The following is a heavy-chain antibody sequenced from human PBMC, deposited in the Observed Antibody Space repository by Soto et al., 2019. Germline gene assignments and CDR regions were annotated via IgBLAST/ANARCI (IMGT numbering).Heavy chain of an antibody. Sequence: PYETLSLTCTVSAAPASSGGNNWRWIRQPPGKGLEWIGYIHYRGSANNNPSLKSRATISVDTSKNQFSLKLSSVTAADTAMYYCARGGGYCRSQTCLKYYLNYWGQGALVSDSS. CDR2: IHYRGSA. J-gene: IGHJ4*02. CDR1: AAPASSGGNN. D-gene: IGHD2-2*01. V-gene: IGHV4-61*08. CDR3: ARGGGYCRSQTCLKYYLNY.